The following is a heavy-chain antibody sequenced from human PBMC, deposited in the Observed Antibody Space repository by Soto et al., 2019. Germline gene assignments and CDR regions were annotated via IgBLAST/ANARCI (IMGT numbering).Heavy chain of an antibody. J-gene: IGHJ4*02. D-gene: IGHD1-26*01. CDR2: IKRDGTEI. Sequence: AGGSLRLSCAASGVTCISYWMSWVRQAPGKGLEWVANIKRDGTEIYYVDSVKGRFTISRDNAKNSLYLQMNSLRAEDTAVYYCARLVSAAANDYWGQGALVTVS. CDR3: ARLVSAAANDY. CDR1: GVTCISYW. V-gene: IGHV3-7*04.